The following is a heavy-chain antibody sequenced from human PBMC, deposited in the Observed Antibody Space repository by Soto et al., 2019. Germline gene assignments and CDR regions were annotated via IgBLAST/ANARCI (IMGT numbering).Heavy chain of an antibody. CDR3: ARIPSITGTTFAFDD. CDR1: GDSLTVYW. V-gene: IGHV5-51*01. CDR2: IYHGDSDT. Sequence: PAESRTASEKGPGDSLTVYWIVWVPQMPGKGLEWMGIIYHGDSDTRYSPSFQGQVTISADKSISTAYLQWSSLKASDTAMYYCARIPSITGTTFAFDDWAQGTLVTVS. J-gene: IGHJ4*02. D-gene: IGHD1-7*01.